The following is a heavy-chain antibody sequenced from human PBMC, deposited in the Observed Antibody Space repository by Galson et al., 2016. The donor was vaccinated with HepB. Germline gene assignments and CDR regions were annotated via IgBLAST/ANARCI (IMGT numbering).Heavy chain of an antibody. Sequence: SCKASGYTFTVNYLHWVRQAPGQGLEWMGGINPNSGDTNYEQKFQGRVTMTRDTSIRTAYMELRRLRSDDTAVYYCARYLNMVRGGDAFDIWGQGTMVTVSS. CDR2: INPNSGDT. CDR1: GYTFTVNY. V-gene: IGHV1-2*02. CDR3: ARYLNMVRGGDAFDI. J-gene: IGHJ3*02. D-gene: IGHD3-10*01.